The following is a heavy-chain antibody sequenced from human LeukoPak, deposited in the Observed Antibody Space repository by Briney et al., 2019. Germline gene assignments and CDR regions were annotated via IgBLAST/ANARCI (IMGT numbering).Heavy chain of an antibody. CDR3: AKDPGPDY. J-gene: IGHJ4*02. CDR2: ISYDGSNK. CDR1: GFTFSSYG. D-gene: IGHD1-14*01. Sequence: GRSLRLSCAASGFTFSSYGMHWVRRATGKGLEWVAVISYDGSNKYYADSVKGRFTISRDNSKNTLYLQMNSLRAEDTAVYYCAKDPGPDYWGQGTLVTVSS. V-gene: IGHV3-30*18.